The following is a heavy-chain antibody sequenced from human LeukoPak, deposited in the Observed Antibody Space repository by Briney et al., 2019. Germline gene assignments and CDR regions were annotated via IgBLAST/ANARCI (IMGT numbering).Heavy chain of an antibody. D-gene: IGHD6-19*01. CDR2: IIPIFGTA. CDR1: GGTFSSYA. Sequence: SVKVSCKASGGTFSSYAISWVRQAPGQGLEWMGGIIPIFGTANYAQKFQGRVTITADESTSTAYMELSNLRSEDTAVYYCARAVWKWLVPVSFDYWGQGTLVTVSS. CDR3: ARAVWKWLVPVSFDY. V-gene: IGHV1-69*13. J-gene: IGHJ4*02.